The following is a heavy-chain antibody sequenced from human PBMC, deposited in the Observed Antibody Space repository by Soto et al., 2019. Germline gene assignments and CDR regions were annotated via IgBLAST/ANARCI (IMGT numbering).Heavy chain of an antibody. V-gene: IGHV1-18*01. CDR2: ISTYNGNT. J-gene: IGHJ4*02. CDR1: GYTFTSYD. D-gene: IGHD3-16*01. CDR3: ARGMGQPLDY. Sequence: QVQLVQSGAAVKKPGASVKVSCKASGYTFTSYDISWVRQAPGQGLEWMGGISTYNGNTNKAQRLQGRVTMTTDTSTSTAYMDLRSLRSDDTAVEYCARGMGQPLDYWGQGTLVTVSS.